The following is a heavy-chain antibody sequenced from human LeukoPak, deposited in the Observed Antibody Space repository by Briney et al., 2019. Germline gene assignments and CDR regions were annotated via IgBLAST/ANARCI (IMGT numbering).Heavy chain of an antibody. J-gene: IGHJ4*02. CDR3: ARDVDY. CDR2: IYRSGST. Sequence: PGGSLRLSCAASGFTVSNYYMTWVRQTPGKGLEWVSIIYRSGSTYYADSVKGRFTISRDNSKNTLYLQMNSLRAEDTAMYYCARDVDYWGQGTLVTVSS. V-gene: IGHV3-53*01. CDR1: GFTVSNYY.